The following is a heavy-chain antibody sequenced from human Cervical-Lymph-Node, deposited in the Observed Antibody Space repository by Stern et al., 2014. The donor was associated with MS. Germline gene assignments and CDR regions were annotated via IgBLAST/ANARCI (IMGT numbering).Heavy chain of an antibody. D-gene: IGHD3-22*01. CDR1: GYTFNGYY. Sequence: VQLVESGAEVKKPGASVKVSCKASGYTFNGYYMHWVRQAPGQGLEWMGRINPDTGGTDYAQKFQGRVTMTRDTSISTAYMELRRLRSDDTAVYYCARGNYYHSSGPLSDPWGQGTLVTVSS. V-gene: IGHV1-2*06. CDR3: ARGNYYHSSGPLSDP. CDR2: INPDTGGT. J-gene: IGHJ5*02.